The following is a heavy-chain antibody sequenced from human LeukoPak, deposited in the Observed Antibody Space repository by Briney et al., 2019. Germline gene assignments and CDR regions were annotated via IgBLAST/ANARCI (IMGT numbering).Heavy chain of an antibody. Sequence: ASVKVSCKASGYTFTSYGISWVRQAPGQGLEWIGWISVYNGNTIYAQKLQGRVTMTTDTSTSTAYMELRSLQSDDTAVYYCARAVSFSRSAVTGGAHWGQGTLVTVSS. CDR2: ISVYNGNT. V-gene: IGHV1-18*01. D-gene: IGHD6-19*01. CDR1: GYTFTSYG. J-gene: IGHJ4*02. CDR3: ARAVSFSRSAVTGGAH.